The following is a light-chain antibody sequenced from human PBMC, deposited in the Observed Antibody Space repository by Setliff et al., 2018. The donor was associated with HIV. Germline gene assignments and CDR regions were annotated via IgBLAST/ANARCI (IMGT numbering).Light chain of an antibody. CDR3: CSFTSSNTYA. CDR2: DVN. V-gene: IGLV2-14*03. Sequence: QSALAQAASVSGSPGQSITMSCTGTSRDVGGGSNYVSWFQQHPGKAPKLIIFDVNKRPSGVSDRFSASKSGNTASLTISGLQADDEAYYYCCSFTSSNTYAFGTGTKVTVL. J-gene: IGLJ1*01. CDR1: SRDVGGGSNY.